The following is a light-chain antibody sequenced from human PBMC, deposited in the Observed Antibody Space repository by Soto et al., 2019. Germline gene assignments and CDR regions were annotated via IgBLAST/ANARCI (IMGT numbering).Light chain of an antibody. Sequence: DIQMTQSPSTLSASVGDRVTITCRASQSISRWLAWYQQKPGTAPKLLIYEASTLESGVPSRFNGSRSGTEFTLTVSSLQPDDFATYYCQQYNDSFPYTFGQGTKLEIK. CDR2: EAS. CDR3: QQYNDSFPYT. J-gene: IGKJ2*01. V-gene: IGKV1-5*03. CDR1: QSISRW.